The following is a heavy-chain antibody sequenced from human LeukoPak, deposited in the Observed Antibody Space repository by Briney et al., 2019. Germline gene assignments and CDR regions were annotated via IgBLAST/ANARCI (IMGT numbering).Heavy chain of an antibody. Sequence: GGSLRLSCAASGFTFSDYYMSWIRQAPGKGLEWVSYISSSGSTIYYADSVKGRFTISRDNAKNSLYLQMNSLRAEDTAVYYCARLQVERTTYYYYGMDVWGQGTTVTVSS. CDR3: ARLQVERTTYYYYGMDV. D-gene: IGHD1-1*01. V-gene: IGHV3-11*01. J-gene: IGHJ6*02. CDR1: GFTFSDYY. CDR2: ISSSGSTI.